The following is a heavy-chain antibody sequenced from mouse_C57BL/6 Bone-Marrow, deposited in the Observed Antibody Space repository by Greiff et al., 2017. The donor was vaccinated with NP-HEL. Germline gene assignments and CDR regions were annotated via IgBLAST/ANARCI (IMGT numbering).Heavy chain of an antibody. J-gene: IGHJ3*01. CDR1: GYTFTSYW. D-gene: IGHD2-5*01. V-gene: IGHV1-59*01. Sequence: QVQLQQPGAELVRPGTSVKLSCKASGYTFTSYWMHWVKQRPGQGLEWIGVIDPSDSYTNYNQKFKGKATLTVDTSSSTAYMQLSSLTSEDSAVYYCAREGAYYSNYWFAYWGQGTLVTVSA. CDR3: AREGAYYSNYWFAY. CDR2: IDPSDSYT.